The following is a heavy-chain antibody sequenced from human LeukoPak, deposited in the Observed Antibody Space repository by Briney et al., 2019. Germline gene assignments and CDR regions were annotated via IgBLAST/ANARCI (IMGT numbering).Heavy chain of an antibody. CDR2: VSYDGGHK. Sequence: GGSLRLSCVGSGFSVSEYGIHCVRQAPGRGLEWVAVVSYDGGHKYYADSVKGRFTISRDTSSDTVSLQMNSLRVEDTAVYYCARDRINMMVLGHDSGLDFWGQGTLVIVSS. CDR3: ARDRINMMVLGHDSGLDF. D-gene: IGHD3-22*01. V-gene: IGHV3-30*03. CDR1: GFSVSEYG. J-gene: IGHJ4*02.